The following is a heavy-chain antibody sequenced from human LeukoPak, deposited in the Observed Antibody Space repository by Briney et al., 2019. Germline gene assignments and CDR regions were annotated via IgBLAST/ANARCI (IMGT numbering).Heavy chain of an antibody. Sequence: ASVKVSCKASGYTFTNYDINWVRQATGQGLEWMGWININSGNTGYAQKFQGRVTMTRDTSISTAYMEVSSLRYDDTAVYYCARVTRSIDYWGQGTLVTVSS. V-gene: IGHV1-8*01. J-gene: IGHJ4*02. CDR2: ININSGNT. CDR3: ARVTRSIDY. D-gene: IGHD1-26*01. CDR1: GYTFTNYD.